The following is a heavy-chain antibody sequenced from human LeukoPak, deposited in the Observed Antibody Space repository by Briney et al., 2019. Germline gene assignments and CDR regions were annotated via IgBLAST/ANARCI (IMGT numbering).Heavy chain of an antibody. V-gene: IGHV3-7*01. J-gene: IGHJ4*02. CDR2: IKQDGSEK. Sequence: GGSLRLSWAASGFTFSSYWMSWVRQAPGKGLEWVANIKQDGSEKYYVDSVKGRFTISRDNAKNSLYLQMNSLRAEDTAVYYCARDLYPSGYGYAFDYWGQGTLVTVSS. CDR1: GFTFSSYW. CDR3: ARDLYPSGYGYAFDY. D-gene: IGHD5-12*01.